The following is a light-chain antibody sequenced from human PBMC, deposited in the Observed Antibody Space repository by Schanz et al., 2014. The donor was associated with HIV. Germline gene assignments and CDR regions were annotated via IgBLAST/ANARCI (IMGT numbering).Light chain of an antibody. CDR3: QQYNDGSYT. V-gene: IGKV1D-13*01. Sequence: AIQLTQSPSSLSASVGDRVTITCRASRGISSSLAWYQQKPGKAPNLLIYGAFILQSGVPSRFSGSGSGTDFTLTISSLQPDDFATYYCQQYNDGSYTFGQGTKLEIK. CDR2: GAF. J-gene: IGKJ2*01. CDR1: RGISSS.